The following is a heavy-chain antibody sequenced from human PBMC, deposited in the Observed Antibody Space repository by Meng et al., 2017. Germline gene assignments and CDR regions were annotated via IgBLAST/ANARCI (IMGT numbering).Heavy chain of an antibody. D-gene: IGHD6-13*01. CDR3: ATGAAAADH. Sequence: EVQLVEAGGGLVKAGGSLRLSCVASGLRFTDAWMSWVRQAPGKGLEWVGRIERKSDGGTIYYAAPVKGRFTISRDDSKNTLYLQMDSLINEDTAVYFCATGAAAADHWGQGTLVTVSS. V-gene: IGHV3-15*04. CDR1: GLRFTDAW. J-gene: IGHJ4*02. CDR2: IERKSDGGTI.